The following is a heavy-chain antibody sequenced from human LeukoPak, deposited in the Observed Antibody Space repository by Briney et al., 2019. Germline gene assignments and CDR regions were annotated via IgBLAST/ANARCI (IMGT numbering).Heavy chain of an antibody. J-gene: IGHJ6*03. Sequence: GGSLRLSCAASGFTFSSYSMNWVRQAPGKGLEWVSSISSSSSYIYYADSVKGRFTISRDNAKNSLYLQMNSLRAEDTAVYYCARSPYCSSTSCYAKPTYYMDVWGKGTAATVSS. D-gene: IGHD2-2*01. CDR1: GFTFSSYS. V-gene: IGHV3-21*01. CDR3: ARSPYCSSTSCYAKPTYYMDV. CDR2: ISSSSSYI.